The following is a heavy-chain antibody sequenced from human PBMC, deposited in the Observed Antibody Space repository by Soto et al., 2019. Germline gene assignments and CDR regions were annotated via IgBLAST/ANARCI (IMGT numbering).Heavy chain of an antibody. CDR2: VSAGGDMT. CDR3: ARGDRGGSGSPASYYYAGLDV. CDR1: GFTFSSYA. V-gene: IGHV3-23*01. Sequence: DVQLLESGGHLVQPGGSLRLSCAASGFTFSSYAMSWVRQAPGKGLDWVSSVSAGGDMTYYSDSVKGRFTISRDNSNNALFLQMNSLRIEDTALYYCARGDRGGSGSPASYYYAGLDVWGQGTKVTVS. J-gene: IGHJ6*02. D-gene: IGHD3-10*01.